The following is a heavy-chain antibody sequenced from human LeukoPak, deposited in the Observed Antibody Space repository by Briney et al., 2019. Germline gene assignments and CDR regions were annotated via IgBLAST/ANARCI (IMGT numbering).Heavy chain of an antibody. D-gene: IGHD3-9*01. Sequence: GASVKVSCKASGYTLTSYDINWVRQATGQGLEWMGWMNPNSGNTGYAQKFQGRVTMTRNTSINTACMELSSLGSEDTAVYYCARVDYDILTGYSPNWFDPWGQGTLVTVSS. V-gene: IGHV1-8*01. CDR2: MNPNSGNT. J-gene: IGHJ5*02. CDR1: GYTLTSYD. CDR3: ARVDYDILTGYSPNWFDP.